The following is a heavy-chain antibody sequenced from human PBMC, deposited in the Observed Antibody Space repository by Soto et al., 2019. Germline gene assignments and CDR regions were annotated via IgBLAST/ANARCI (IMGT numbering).Heavy chain of an antibody. V-gene: IGHV4-59*08. CDR2: IYYSGST. J-gene: IGHJ6*03. Sequence: PSETLSVTCTVSGGSISSYYWSWSRQPPGKGLEWIGYIYYSGSTNYNPSLKSRVTISVDTSKNQFSLKLSSVTAADTAVYYCAGGYCSSTSCLSHYYYYYYMDVWGKGTTVTVSS. CDR3: AGGYCSSTSCLSHYYYYYYMDV. CDR1: GGSISSYY. D-gene: IGHD2-2*01.